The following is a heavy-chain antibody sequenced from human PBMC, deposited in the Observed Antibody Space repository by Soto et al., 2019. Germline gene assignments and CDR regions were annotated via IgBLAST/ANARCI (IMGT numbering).Heavy chain of an antibody. Sequence: EVQLVESGGGLVKPGGSLRLSCAASGFTFSSYSMNWVRQAPGKGLEWVSSISSSSSYIYYADSVKGRFTISRDNAKNSLYLQVNSLRAEDTTVYYCAREGIAAALDYWGQGTLVTVSS. J-gene: IGHJ4*02. CDR3: AREGIAAALDY. D-gene: IGHD6-13*01. CDR2: ISSSSSYI. CDR1: GFTFSSYS. V-gene: IGHV3-21*01.